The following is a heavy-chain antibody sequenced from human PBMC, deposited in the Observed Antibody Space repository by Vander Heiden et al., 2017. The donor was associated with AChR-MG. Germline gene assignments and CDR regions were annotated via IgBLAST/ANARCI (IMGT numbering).Heavy chain of an antibody. CDR1: GFTFSSYG. CDR2: ISYDGSNK. V-gene: IGHV3-30*18. Sequence: QVQLVESGGGVVQPGRSLRLSCAASGFTFSSYGMHWVRQAPGKGLEWVAVISYDGSNKYYADSVKGRFTISRDNSKNTLYLQMNSLRAEDTAVYYCAKDRAKNRQEYFQHWGQGTLVTVSS. CDR3: AKDRAKNRQEYFQH. J-gene: IGHJ1*01.